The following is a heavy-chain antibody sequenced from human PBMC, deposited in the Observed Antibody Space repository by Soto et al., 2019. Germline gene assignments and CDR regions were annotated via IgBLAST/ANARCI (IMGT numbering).Heavy chain of an antibody. V-gene: IGHV3-30-3*01. Sequence: PGGSLRLSCAASGFTFSSYAMHWVRQAPGKGLEWVAVISYDGSNKYYADSVKGRFTISRDNSKNTLYLQMNSLRAEDTAVYYCARELGSGWNYWGQGTLVTVSS. J-gene: IGHJ4*02. CDR1: GFTFSSYA. CDR3: ARELGSGWNY. CDR2: ISYDGSNK. D-gene: IGHD6-19*01.